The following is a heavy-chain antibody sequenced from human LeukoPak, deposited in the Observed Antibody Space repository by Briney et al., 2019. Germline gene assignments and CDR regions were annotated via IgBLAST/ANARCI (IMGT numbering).Heavy chain of an antibody. CDR2: ISGSGGST. CDR1: GFTFSSYA. Sequence: GGSLRLSCAASGFTFSSYAMSWVRQAPGKGLEWVLAISGSGGSTYYADSVKGRFTISRDNSKNTLYLQMNSLRAEDTAVYYCAKDRSSSSGGGYFDYWGQGTLVTVSS. J-gene: IGHJ4*02. CDR3: AKDRSSSSGGGYFDY. D-gene: IGHD6-6*01. V-gene: IGHV3-23*01.